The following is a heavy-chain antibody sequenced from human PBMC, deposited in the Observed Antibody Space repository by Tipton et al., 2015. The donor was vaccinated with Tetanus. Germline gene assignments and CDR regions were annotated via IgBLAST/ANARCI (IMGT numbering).Heavy chain of an antibody. CDR1: GGSISGYF. V-gene: IGHV4-59*01. Sequence: TLSLTCTVSGGSISGYFWTWIRQPPGKGLECIGYVFYTGITNYNPPFESRVTMSVDTSKNQFSLKLTSVTAADTAIYYCARRGNQSSSSSGGLDVWGQGTTVTVSS. CDR2: VFYTGIT. CDR3: ARRGNQSSSSSGGLDV. D-gene: IGHD6-13*01. J-gene: IGHJ6*02.